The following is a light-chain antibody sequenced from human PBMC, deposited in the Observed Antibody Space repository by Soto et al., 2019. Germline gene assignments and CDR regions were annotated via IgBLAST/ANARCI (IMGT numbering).Light chain of an antibody. CDR1: SSNIGSNT. V-gene: IGLV1-44*01. Sequence: QAVVTHPPSASGTPGQRVTISCSGSSSNIGSNTVNWYQQLPGTAPTLLIYYNNQRPSGVPDRFSGSKSGTSASLAISGLQSEDEAHYYCAAWDDSLYGWVFGGGTKLTVL. J-gene: IGLJ3*02. CDR2: YNN. CDR3: AAWDDSLYGWV.